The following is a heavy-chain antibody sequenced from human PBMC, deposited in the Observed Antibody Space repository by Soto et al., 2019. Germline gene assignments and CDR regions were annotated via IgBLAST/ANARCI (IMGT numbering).Heavy chain of an antibody. J-gene: IGHJ6*02. V-gene: IGHV3-23*01. CDR2: ISGSGGST. D-gene: IGHD6-13*01. Sequence: PGGSLRLSCAASGFTFSSYAMSWVRQAPGKGLEWVSAISGSGGSTYYADSVKGRFTISRDNSKNTLYLQMNSLRAEDTAVYYCAKDSADSSSWFVRDYYYGMDVWGQGTTVTVS. CDR1: GFTFSSYA. CDR3: AKDSADSSSWFVRDYYYGMDV.